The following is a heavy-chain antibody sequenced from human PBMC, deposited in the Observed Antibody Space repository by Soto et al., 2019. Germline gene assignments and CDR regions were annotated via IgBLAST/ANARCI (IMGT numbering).Heavy chain of an antibody. D-gene: IGHD6-19*01. CDR1: GFPFSSYA. Sequence: DVQLLESGGALVQPGESLRLSCAASGFPFSSYAMNWVRQAPGKGLGWVSTFAISGNTTFYADSVRGRFTISSDNPGNTRYRHMNNLGVDYTGIYYRAKRFDPSGSGWDSWGQGTLVTVSS. V-gene: IGHV3-23*01. CDR2: FAISGNTT. CDR3: AKRFDPSGSGWDS. J-gene: IGHJ4*02.